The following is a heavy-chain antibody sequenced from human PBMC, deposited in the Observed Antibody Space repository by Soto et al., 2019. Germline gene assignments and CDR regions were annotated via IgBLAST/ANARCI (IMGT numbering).Heavy chain of an antibody. CDR1: GGSISSSNW. CDR3: ASLPATSDFDY. V-gene: IGHV4-4*02. J-gene: IGHJ4*02. Sequence: SETLSLTCAVSGGSISSSNWWSWVRQPPGKWLEWIGAIYHSGSTNYNPSLKSRVTISVDKSKNQFSLKLSSVTAADTAVYYCASLPATSDFDYWGQGTLVTVS. CDR2: IYHSGST. D-gene: IGHD2-2*01.